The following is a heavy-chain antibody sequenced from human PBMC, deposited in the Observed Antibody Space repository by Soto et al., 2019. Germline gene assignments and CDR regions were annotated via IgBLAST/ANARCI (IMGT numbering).Heavy chain of an antibody. Sequence: EVQLVESGGGLVQPGGSLRLSCAASGFTFSSFWMHWVRQAPGRGLVWVSRINRDGSDANYADSVKGRFTISRDNDKNTLYLQMHSLRAEDTAVYYCAKDLSVAGFDHWGQGTLVTVSS. J-gene: IGHJ4*02. CDR2: INRDGSDA. V-gene: IGHV3-74*01. CDR3: AKDLSVAGFDH. D-gene: IGHD6-19*01. CDR1: GFTFSSFW.